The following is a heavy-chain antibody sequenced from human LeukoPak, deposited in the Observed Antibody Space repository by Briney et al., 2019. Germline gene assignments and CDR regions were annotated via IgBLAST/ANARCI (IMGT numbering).Heavy chain of an antibody. CDR3: ARGRLIDYYFDY. CDR1: GGSISSYY. CDR2: IYYSGST. J-gene: IGHJ4*02. D-gene: IGHD3-16*01. Sequence: SETLSLTCTVSGGSISSYYWSWIRQPPGKGLEWIGYIYYSGSTNYNPSLKSRVTISVDTSKNQFSLKLSSVTAADTAVYYCARGRLIDYYFDYWGQGTLVTVSS. V-gene: IGHV4-59*01.